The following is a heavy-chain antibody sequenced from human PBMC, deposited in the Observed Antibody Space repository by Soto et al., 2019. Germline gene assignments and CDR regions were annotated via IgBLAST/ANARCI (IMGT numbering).Heavy chain of an antibody. V-gene: IGHV1-2*04. CDR2: INPNSGGT. J-gene: IGHJ5*02. D-gene: IGHD6-13*01. CDR1: GYTFTGYY. CDR3: ARGKRELVQTWFVP. Sequence: ASVKVSCKASGYTFTGYYMHWVRQAPGQGLEWMGWINPNSGGTNYAQKFQGWVTMTRDTSISTAYMELSRLRSDDTAVYYCARGKRELVQTWFVPWGQGTLVNVSS.